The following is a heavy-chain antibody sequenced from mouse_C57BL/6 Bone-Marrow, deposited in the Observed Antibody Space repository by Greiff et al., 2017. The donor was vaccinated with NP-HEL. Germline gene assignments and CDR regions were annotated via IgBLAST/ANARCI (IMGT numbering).Heavy chain of an antibody. J-gene: IGHJ2*01. CDR1: GYTFTDYE. D-gene: IGHD3-1*01. CDR2: IDPETGGT. Sequence: VQLVESGAELVRPGASVTLSCKASGYTFTDYEMHWVKQTPVHGLEWIGAIDPETGGTAYNQKFKGKAILTADKSSSTAYMELRSLTSEDSAVYYCRGAHFDYWGQGTTLTVSS. V-gene: IGHV1-15*01. CDR3: RGAHFDY.